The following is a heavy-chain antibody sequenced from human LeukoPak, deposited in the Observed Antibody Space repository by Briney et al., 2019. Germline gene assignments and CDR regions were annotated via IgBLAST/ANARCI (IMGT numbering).Heavy chain of an antibody. CDR2: IYSSGST. J-gene: IGHJ2*01. D-gene: IGHD3-22*01. V-gene: IGHV4-59*11. CDR3: AGYDSIGYYSWYFDL. CDR1: GGSISSHY. Sequence: SETLSLTCTVSGGSISSHYWSWIRQPPGKGLEFIAYIYSSGSTNYNPSLKSRVTISVDTSKNQFSLKLSSVTAADTAVYYCAGYDSIGYYSWYFDLWGRGTLVTVSS.